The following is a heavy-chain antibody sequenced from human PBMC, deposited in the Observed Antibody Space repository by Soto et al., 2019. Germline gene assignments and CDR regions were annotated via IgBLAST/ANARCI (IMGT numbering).Heavy chain of an antibody. Sequence: GGSLRLSCAASGFTFRSFGMHWVRQAPGKGLEWVALISYDGSDEYYADSVKGRFTVSRDNSKNTLYLQMNSLQVEDTAIYYCAKHLEDTPPDGMDVWGQGTTVTVSS. CDR2: ISYDGSDE. CDR1: GFTFRSFG. V-gene: IGHV3-30*18. D-gene: IGHD2-2*02. CDR3: AKHLEDTPPDGMDV. J-gene: IGHJ6*02.